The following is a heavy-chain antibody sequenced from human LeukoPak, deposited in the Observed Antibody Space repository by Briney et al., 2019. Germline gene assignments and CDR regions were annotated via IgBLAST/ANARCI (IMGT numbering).Heavy chain of an antibody. CDR3: ARDRPNRPGIAAAGSPVDY. Sequence: GGSLRLSCAASGFTFSSYWMSWVRQAPGKGLEWVANIKQDGSEKYYVDSVKGRFTISRDNAKNSLYLQMNSLRAEDTAVYYCARDRPNRPGIAAAGSPVDYWGQGTLVTVSS. J-gene: IGHJ4*02. CDR2: IKQDGSEK. CDR1: GFTFSSYW. V-gene: IGHV3-7*01. D-gene: IGHD6-13*01.